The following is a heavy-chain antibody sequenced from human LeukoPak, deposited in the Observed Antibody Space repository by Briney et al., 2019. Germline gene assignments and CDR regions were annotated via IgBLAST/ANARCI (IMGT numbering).Heavy chain of an antibody. Sequence: KTSETLSLTCTVSGGSISGYYWSWIRQPAGKGLEWIGRIYSGGNTNYNPSLKSRVTMSVDTSKNQFSLKLSSVTAADTAVYYCAREGGYSYGVTDYWGQGTLVTVSS. V-gene: IGHV4-4*07. CDR2: IYSGGNT. J-gene: IGHJ4*02. CDR3: AREGGYSYGVTDY. D-gene: IGHD5-18*01. CDR1: GGSISGYY.